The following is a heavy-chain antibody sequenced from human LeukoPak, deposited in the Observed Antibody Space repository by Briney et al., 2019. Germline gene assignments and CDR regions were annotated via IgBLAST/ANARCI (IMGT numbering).Heavy chain of an antibody. Sequence: PSETLSLTCTVSGGSISSGGYYWSWIRQHPGKGLEWIGYIYYSGSTYYNPSLKSRVTISVDTSKNQFSLKLSSVTAADTAVYYCAREVRYFDLPQRGCWFDPWGQGTLVTVSS. CDR2: IYYSGST. V-gene: IGHV4-31*03. CDR3: AREVRYFDLPQRGCWFDP. D-gene: IGHD3-9*01. CDR1: GGSISSGGYY. J-gene: IGHJ5*02.